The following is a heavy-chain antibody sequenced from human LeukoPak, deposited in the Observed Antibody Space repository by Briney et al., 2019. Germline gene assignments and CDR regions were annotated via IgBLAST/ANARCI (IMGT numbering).Heavy chain of an antibody. CDR3: ARGSSAWSFDY. CDR2: ISVYNGNT. Sequence: GPVKVSCKASGYTLSTYRIIWVRQAPGQGLEWMGWISVYNGNTNYAQKLQGRVTMTTDTSTSTAYMELRSLRSDDTALYYCARGSSAWSFDYWGQGTLVTVSS. CDR1: GYTLSTYR. V-gene: IGHV1-18*01. J-gene: IGHJ4*02. D-gene: IGHD6-13*01.